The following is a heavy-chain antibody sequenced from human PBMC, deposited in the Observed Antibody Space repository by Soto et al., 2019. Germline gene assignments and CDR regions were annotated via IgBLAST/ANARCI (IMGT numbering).Heavy chain of an antibody. D-gene: IGHD6-19*01. CDR1: GYTFTSYY. V-gene: IGHV1-46*01. CDR3: ARDSRGPSGWYAEDPPYYFDY. CDR2: INPSGGST. J-gene: IGHJ4*02. Sequence: ASVKVSCKASGYTFTSYYMHWVRQAPGQGLEWMGIINPSGGSTSYAQKFQGRVTMTRDTSMSTVYMELSSLRSEDTAVYYCARDSRGPSGWYAEDPPYYFDYWGQGTLVTVSS.